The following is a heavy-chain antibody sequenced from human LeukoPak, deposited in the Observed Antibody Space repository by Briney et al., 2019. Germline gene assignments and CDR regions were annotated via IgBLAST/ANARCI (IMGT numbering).Heavy chain of an antibody. CDR3: ARDLYQWLPSTRPRDYYYYMDV. Sequence: ASVKVSCKASGHTFTGYYIHWVRQAPGQGFECMGWINPNSGGTNYAQKFQGRVTMTRDTSISTAYMELSRLRSDDTAVYYCARDLYQWLPSTRPRDYYYYMDVWGEGTTVTVSS. CDR1: GHTFTGYY. V-gene: IGHV1-2*02. D-gene: IGHD6-19*01. CDR2: INPNSGGT. J-gene: IGHJ6*03.